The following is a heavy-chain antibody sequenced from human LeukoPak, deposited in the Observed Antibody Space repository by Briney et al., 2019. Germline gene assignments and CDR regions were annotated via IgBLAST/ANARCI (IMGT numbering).Heavy chain of an antibody. CDR3: ARDNSVGDNAWWFDP. Sequence: AAVKVSCKASGYTFTSYYMHWVRQAPGQGLEWMGIINPSGGSTSYAQKLQGRVTMTTDTSTSTAYMELRSLRSDDTAVYYCARDNSVGDNAWWFDPWGQGTLVTVSS. J-gene: IGHJ5*02. CDR1: GYTFTSYY. D-gene: IGHD1-26*01. CDR2: INPSGGST. V-gene: IGHV1-46*01.